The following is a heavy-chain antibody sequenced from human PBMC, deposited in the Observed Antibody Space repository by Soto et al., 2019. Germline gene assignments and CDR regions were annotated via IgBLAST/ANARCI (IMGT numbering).Heavy chain of an antibody. CDR1: GGTFSSLD. Sequence: QVQLVQSGAEVKKPGASVKVSCKAYGGTFSSLDITWVRQAAGQGLEWLGGIIHIAETTNYAQIFQGRVSIVADKSTRTAYMEMSRLRSEATAVYYCARALLSHSYDSAGYDSSCHAMDFCGQGTTVTVSS. V-gene: IGHV1-69*06. CDR3: ARALLSHSYDSAGYDSSCHAMDF. CDR2: IIHIAETT. J-gene: IGHJ6*02. D-gene: IGHD3-22*01.